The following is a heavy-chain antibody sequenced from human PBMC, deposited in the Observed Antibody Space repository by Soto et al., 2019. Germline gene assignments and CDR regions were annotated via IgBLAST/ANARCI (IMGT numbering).Heavy chain of an antibody. Sequence: QVQLVQSGAEVKKPGSSVKVSCKASGGTFSSYTISWVLQAPGQGLEWMGRIIPILGIANYAQKFQGRVTITAEKSTSTAYIELSSLRSEDTAVYYCATDCSSTSCHVSHRGHGTLVTVSS. J-gene: IGHJ4*01. CDR3: ATDCSSTSCHVSH. CDR2: IIPILGIA. D-gene: IGHD2-2*01. CDR1: GGTFSSYT. V-gene: IGHV1-69*02.